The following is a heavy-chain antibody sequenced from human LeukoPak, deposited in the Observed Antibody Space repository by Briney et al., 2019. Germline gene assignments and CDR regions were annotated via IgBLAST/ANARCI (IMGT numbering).Heavy chain of an antibody. J-gene: IGHJ4*02. Sequence: PGGSLRLSCAASGFTFSSYWIYWVRQAPGKGLVWVSRINSDGSSTSYADSVKGRFTISRDNAKNTLYLQMNSLRAEDTAVYYCARDFVGYCSGGSCPPFDYWGQGTLVTVSS. CDR1: GFTFSSYW. CDR2: INSDGSST. CDR3: ARDFVGYCSGGSCPPFDY. V-gene: IGHV3-74*01. D-gene: IGHD2-15*01.